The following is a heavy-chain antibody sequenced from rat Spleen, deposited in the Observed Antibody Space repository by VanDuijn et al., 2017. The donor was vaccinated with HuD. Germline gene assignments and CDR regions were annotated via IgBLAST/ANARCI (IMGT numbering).Heavy chain of an antibody. D-gene: IGHD1-7*01. J-gene: IGHJ2*01. Sequence: EVQLVESGGGLVQPGRSLKLSCAVSGFTFSKFDMAWVRQAPTKGLEWVASISPSGGNTYYRDSMKGRFTISRDNAKNTLYLQMESLRSEDTATYYCAKVPYYGYYYFDYWGQGVMVTVSS. V-gene: IGHV5S13*01. CDR2: ISPSGGNT. CDR3: AKVPYYGYYYFDY. CDR1: GFTFSKFD.